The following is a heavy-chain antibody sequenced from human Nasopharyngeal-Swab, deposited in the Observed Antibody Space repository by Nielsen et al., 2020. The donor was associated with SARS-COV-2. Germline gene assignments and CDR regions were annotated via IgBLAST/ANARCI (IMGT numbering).Heavy chain of an antibody. V-gene: IGHV3-7*04. CDR1: GFTFSSYP. J-gene: IGHJ3*02. CDR3: ARDHISITMIVVVIPDAFDI. D-gene: IGHD3-22*01. CDR2: IKQDGTET. Sequence: GESLKISCAASGFTFSSYPMHWVRQAPGKGLEWVADIKQDGTETHYVDAVKGRFTISRDNAKNSLYLQMNSLRAEDTAVYYCARDHISITMIVVVIPDAFDIWGQGTMVTVSS.